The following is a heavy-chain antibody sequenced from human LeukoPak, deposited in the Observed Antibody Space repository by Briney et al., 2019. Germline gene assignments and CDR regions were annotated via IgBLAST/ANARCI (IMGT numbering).Heavy chain of an antibody. CDR3: AKDQVTTVRGVMNY. D-gene: IGHD3-10*01. CDR2: ISGSGGST. Sequence: VASVKVSCKASGGTFSSYAMSWVRQAPGKGLEWVSGISGSGGSTYYADSVKGRFTISRDNSKNTLYLQMNSLRADDTAVYYCAKDQVTTVRGVMNYWGQGTLVTVSS. V-gene: IGHV3-23*01. J-gene: IGHJ4*02. CDR1: GGTFSSYA.